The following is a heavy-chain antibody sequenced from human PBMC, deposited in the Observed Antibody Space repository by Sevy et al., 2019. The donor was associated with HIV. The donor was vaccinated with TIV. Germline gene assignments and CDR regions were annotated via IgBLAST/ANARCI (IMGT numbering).Heavy chain of an antibody. J-gene: IGHJ4*02. CDR3: ARDAGDSIDLYPGD. CDR2: ISYDGSAE. Sequence: GGSLRLSCTGSGFTFNTHAMHWVRQAPGKGLEWVAVISYDGSAEFYADSVKGRFTISRDNSENKLYLQMNSLRKEDTAMYYCARDAGDSIDLYPGDWGQGILVTVSS. D-gene: IGHD3-22*01. V-gene: IGHV3-30*03. CDR1: GFTFNTHA.